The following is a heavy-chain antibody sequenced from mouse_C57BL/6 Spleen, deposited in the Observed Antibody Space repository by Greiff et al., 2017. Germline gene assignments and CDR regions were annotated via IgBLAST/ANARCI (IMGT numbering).Heavy chain of an antibody. Sequence: DVQLQESGPGLVKPSQSLSLTCSVTGYSITSGYYWNWIRQFPGNKLEWMGYISYDGSNNYNPSLKNRISITRDTSKNQFFLKLNSVTTEDTATYYCARGLTTVVAPLDYWGQGTTLTVSS. V-gene: IGHV3-6*01. CDR1: GYSITSGYY. CDR3: ARGLTTVVAPLDY. CDR2: ISYDGSN. D-gene: IGHD1-1*01. J-gene: IGHJ2*01.